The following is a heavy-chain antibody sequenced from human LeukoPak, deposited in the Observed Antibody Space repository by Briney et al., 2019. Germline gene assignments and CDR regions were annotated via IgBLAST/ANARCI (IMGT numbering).Heavy chain of an antibody. CDR2: ITTSDGNT. CDR1: GFTFSSYT. Sequence: GGSLRLSCAASGFTFSSYTMSWVRQAPGKGLEWVSTITTSDGNTYYADSVKGRFTISRDNSKNTLYLQMNNLRAEDTAVYYCAKDRLQYGGNFDYWGQGTLVTVSS. CDR3: AKDRLQYGGNFDY. V-gene: IGHV3-23*01. J-gene: IGHJ4*02. D-gene: IGHD4-23*01.